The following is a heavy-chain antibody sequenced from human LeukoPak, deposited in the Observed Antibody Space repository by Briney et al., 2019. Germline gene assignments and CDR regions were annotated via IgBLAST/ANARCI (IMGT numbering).Heavy chain of an antibody. Sequence: SETLSLTCAVYGGSFSGYYWSWIRQPPGKGLEWIGSIYYSGSTYYNPSLKSRVTISVDTSKNQFSLKLSSVTAADTAVYYCARLLRSVAFDIWGQGTMVTVSS. V-gene: IGHV4-34*01. CDR3: ARLLRSVAFDI. J-gene: IGHJ3*02. D-gene: IGHD1-26*01. CDR1: GGSFSGYY. CDR2: IYYSGST.